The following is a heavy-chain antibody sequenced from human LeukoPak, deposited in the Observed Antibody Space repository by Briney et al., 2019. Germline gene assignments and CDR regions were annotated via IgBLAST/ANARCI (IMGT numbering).Heavy chain of an antibody. CDR2: ISWNCGSI. Sequence: GGSLRLSCAASGFTFDDYAMHWVRHAPGKGLEWVSGISWNCGSIGYADSVKGRFTISRDNANNSLYLQMKSLRAEDTALYYCAKAAGSSGNFDYWGQGTLVTVPA. V-gene: IGHV3-9*01. CDR3: AKAAGSSGNFDY. J-gene: IGHJ4*02. CDR1: GFTFDDYA. D-gene: IGHD3-22*01.